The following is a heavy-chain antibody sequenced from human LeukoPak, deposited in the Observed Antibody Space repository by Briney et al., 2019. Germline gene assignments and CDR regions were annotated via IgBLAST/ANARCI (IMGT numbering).Heavy chain of an antibody. D-gene: IGHD5-18*01. CDR1: GFTFSSYA. V-gene: IGHV3-23*01. Sequence: QPGGSLRLSCAASGFTFSSYAMSWVRQAPGKGLEWVSAISGSGGSTYYADSVKGRFTISRDNSKNTLYLQMYSLRAEDTAVYYCAASRDTAMVVLFDYWGQGTLVTVSS. CDR2: ISGSGGST. J-gene: IGHJ4*02. CDR3: AASRDTAMVVLFDY.